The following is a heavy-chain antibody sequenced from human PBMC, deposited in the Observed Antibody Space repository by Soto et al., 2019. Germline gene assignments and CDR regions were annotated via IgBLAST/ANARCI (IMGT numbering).Heavy chain of an antibody. CDR1: GGSLSSFY. CDR2: LYYGTST. J-gene: IGHJ4*02. Sequence: PSETLSLTCTVSGGSLSSFYWSWIRQSPGKGLEWIGCLYYGTSTYYNPSLKSRVTISVDASKNQVSLNLTSVTAADTAVYYCTRAMSSIDFWGQGTLVTVSS. V-gene: IGHV4-59*01. CDR3: TRAMSSIDF.